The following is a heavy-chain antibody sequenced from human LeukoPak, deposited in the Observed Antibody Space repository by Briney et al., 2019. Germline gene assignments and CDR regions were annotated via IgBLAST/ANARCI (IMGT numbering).Heavy chain of an antibody. J-gene: IGHJ4*02. CDR3: ARDRRDGYNVLDY. CDR2: IKQDGSEK. CDR1: GFTFSNYW. D-gene: IGHD5-24*01. V-gene: IGHV3-7*01. Sequence: GGSLRLSCAASGFTFSNYWMSWVRQAPGKGLEWVANIKQDGSEKYYVDSVKGRFTMSRDNAKNSLYLEMNSLRAEDTAVYYCARDRRDGYNVLDYWGQGTLVTVSS.